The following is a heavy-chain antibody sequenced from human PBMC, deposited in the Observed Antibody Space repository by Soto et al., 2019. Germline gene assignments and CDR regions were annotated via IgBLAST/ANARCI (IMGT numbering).Heavy chain of an antibody. V-gene: IGHV3-48*03. J-gene: IGHJ2*01. D-gene: IGHD3-9*01. CDR1: GFTFSSYE. Sequence: GGSLRLSCAASGFTFSSYEINWVRQAPGKGLEWVSYISSSGSTIYYADSVKGRFTISRDNAKNSLYLQMNSLRAEDTAVYYCARSDYDILTGYGLRYFDLWGRGALVTVSS. CDR3: ARSDYDILTGYGLRYFDL. CDR2: ISSSGSTI.